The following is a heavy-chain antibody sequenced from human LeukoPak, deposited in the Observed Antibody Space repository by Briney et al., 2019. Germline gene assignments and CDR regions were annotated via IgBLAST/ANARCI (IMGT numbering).Heavy chain of an antibody. V-gene: IGHV3-30-3*01. J-gene: IGHJ4*02. CDR2: ISYDGSNK. CDR3: ARESDKWQQLVSY. D-gene: IGHD6-13*01. CDR1: GFTFSSYA. Sequence: GGSLRLSCAASGFTFSSYAMHWVRQAPGKGLEWVAVISYDGSNKYYADSVKGRFTISRDNSKNTLYLQTNSLRAEDTAVYYCARESDKWQQLVSYWGQGTLVTVSS.